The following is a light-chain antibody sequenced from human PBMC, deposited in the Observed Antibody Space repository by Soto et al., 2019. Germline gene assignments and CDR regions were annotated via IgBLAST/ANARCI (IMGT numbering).Light chain of an antibody. CDR1: SSNIGSGT. Sequence: QSVLTQPPSVSATPGQTVTISCSGSSSNIGSGTVNWYQQLPGTAPIRLVFANNHRPSGVPDRFSASKSGTSASLAISGLLSEDEANYFCAAWDAGLNGHWVFGGGTKVTVL. V-gene: IGLV1-44*01. CDR3: AAWDAGLNGHWV. CDR2: ANN. J-gene: IGLJ3*02.